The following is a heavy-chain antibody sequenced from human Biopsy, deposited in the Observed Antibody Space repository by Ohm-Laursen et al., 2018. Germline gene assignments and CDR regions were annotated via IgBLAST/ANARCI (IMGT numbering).Heavy chain of an antibody. V-gene: IGHV3-53*01. CDR2: IYSGGNT. D-gene: IGHD2-15*01. CDR3: ARAYPPPGRRLVVVAGDLDC. CDR1: KFTVSSNY. J-gene: IGHJ4*02. Sequence: SLRPSCAALKFTVSSNYMTWVRQAPGKGLECVSVIYSGGNTFYADSVKGRFTISRDNAKNSLYLQMNSLRAEDTAVYYCARAYPPPGRRLVVVAGDLDCWGQGTRVTVSS.